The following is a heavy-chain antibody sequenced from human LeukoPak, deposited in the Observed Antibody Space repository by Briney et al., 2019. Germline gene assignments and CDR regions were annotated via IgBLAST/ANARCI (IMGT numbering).Heavy chain of an antibody. V-gene: IGHV3-33*06. Sequence: HSGGSLRLSCAASGFTFSTYTIHWVRQAPGKGLEWVAVIWPDGTNQYYGDSVKGRFTISRDDSGNTVYLQMNSLRPEDTGVYYCAKDAQRGYDYSNSLEYWGQGTPVTVST. CDR1: GFTFSTYT. D-gene: IGHD4-11*01. J-gene: IGHJ4*02. CDR2: IWPDGTNQ. CDR3: AKDAQRGYDYSNSLEY.